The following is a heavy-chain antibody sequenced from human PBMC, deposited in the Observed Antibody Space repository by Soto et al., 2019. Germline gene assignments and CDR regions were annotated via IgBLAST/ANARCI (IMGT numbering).Heavy chain of an antibody. J-gene: IGHJ5*02. CDR3: PKDQLYTRGVIPHWFDP. CDR1: GLTFSSYA. V-gene: IGHV3-23*01. Sequence: EVQLLESGGGLIQPGGSLRLSCAASGLTFSSYAMSWVRQAPGKGLEWVSAISGSGGSTYYADSVKGRFTITRDNSKNTLYLQMNCLRAEGTAGYYSPKDQLYTRGVIPHWFDPWGQGTLVTVYS. CDR2: ISGSGGST. D-gene: IGHD3-10*01.